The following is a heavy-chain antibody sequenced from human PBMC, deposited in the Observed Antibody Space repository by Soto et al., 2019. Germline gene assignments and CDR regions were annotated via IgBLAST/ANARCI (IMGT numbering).Heavy chain of an antibody. J-gene: IGHJ4*02. V-gene: IGHV3-21*06. CDR2: IDARSNYI. D-gene: IGHD1-26*01. Sequence: PGGSLRLSCAASGFTVSNNYMTWVRQAPGKGLEWVSLIDARSNYIYYADSVKGRFTISRDNARNSLYLQMDSLRVEDTAVYYCVRENEMAGATSAFEYWGQGTPVTVSS. CDR3: VRENEMAGATSAFEY. CDR1: GFTVSNNY.